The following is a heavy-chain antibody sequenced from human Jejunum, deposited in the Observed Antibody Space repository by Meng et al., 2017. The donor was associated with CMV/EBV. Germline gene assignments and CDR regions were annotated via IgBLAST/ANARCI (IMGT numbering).Heavy chain of an antibody. CDR3: ARGGGTGTFGFFYYGVDV. Sequence: HWVRQAPAKPLEWVSRIGWDGADTFYADSVKGRFSITRDNSENSLYLEMNRLTTEDTALYFCARGGGTGTFGFFYYGVDVWGQGTTVTVSS. D-gene: IGHD3-16*01. CDR2: IGWDGADT. J-gene: IGHJ6*02. V-gene: IGHV3-43*01.